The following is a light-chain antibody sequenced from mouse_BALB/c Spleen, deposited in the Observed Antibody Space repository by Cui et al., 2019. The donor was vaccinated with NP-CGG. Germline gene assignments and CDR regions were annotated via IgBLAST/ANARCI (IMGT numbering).Light chain of an antibody. V-gene: IGLV1*01. CDR2: GTN. J-gene: IGLJ1*01. Sequence: QAVVTQESALTTSPGEKVTITCRLSTGAVTTRNYANRVQEKTHHLFTGPIGGTNNRAPGVPARFRGSLLGDKAALTITGAETEDETIYFCALWYSNHWVFGGGSKLTVL. CDR1: TGAVTTRNY. CDR3: ALWYSNHWV.